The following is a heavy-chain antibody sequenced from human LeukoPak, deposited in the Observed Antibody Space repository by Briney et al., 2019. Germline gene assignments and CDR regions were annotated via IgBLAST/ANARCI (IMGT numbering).Heavy chain of an antibody. CDR3: AAAFGRWSAGTFDY. V-gene: IGHV1-58*01. CDR2: IVVGSGNT. D-gene: IGHD3-10*01. J-gene: IGHJ4*02. Sequence: GASVKVSCKASGFTFTSSAVQWVRQARGQRPEWIGWIVVGSGNTNYAQKFQERVTITRDMSTSTAYMELSSLRSEDTAVYYCAAAFGRWSAGTFDYWGQGTLVTVSS. CDR1: GFTFTSSA.